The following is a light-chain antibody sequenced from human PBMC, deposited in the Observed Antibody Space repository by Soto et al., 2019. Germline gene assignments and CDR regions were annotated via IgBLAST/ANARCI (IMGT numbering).Light chain of an antibody. CDR3: LQDYTYPHS. Sequence: AIQMTQSPSSLSASVGDRVTISRRASQAIRTELGWYQQKPGKAPKLLIYSASSLKSGVPSRFSGSGSGTDFTLTISSLQPEDFATYYCLQDYTYPHSFGQGTKLEI. CDR1: QAIRTE. CDR2: SAS. V-gene: IGKV1-6*01. J-gene: IGKJ2*03.